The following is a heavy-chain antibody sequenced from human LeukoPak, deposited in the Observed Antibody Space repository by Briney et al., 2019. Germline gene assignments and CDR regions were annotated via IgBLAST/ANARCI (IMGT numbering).Heavy chain of an antibody. D-gene: IGHD3-10*01. CDR2: IIEKGNA. CDR3: ARGYYPPGWYFDL. J-gene: IGHJ2*01. Sequence: SETLSLTCALYGGSFSSYSWSWTWIRQTPEQGLEWIGEIIEKGNANYNPSLKSRVTIDLDTSKNQFSLKLTSMTAADTAMYYCARGYYPPGWYFDLWGRGTLVTVSS. CDR1: GGSFSSYS. V-gene: IGHV4-34*01.